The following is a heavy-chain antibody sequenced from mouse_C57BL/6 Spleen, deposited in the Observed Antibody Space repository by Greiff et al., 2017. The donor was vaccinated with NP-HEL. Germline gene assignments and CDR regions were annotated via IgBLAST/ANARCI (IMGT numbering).Heavy chain of an antibody. Sequence: VQLQQSGPELVKPGASVKLSCKASGYTFTSYDINWVKQRPGQGLEWIGWIYPRDGSTKYNEKSKGKATLTVDTDSSTAYMALLSLASEDSAVYFCARYDYGRRYYCDYWGQGTTLTVSS. CDR1: GYTFTSYD. J-gene: IGHJ2*01. V-gene: IGHV1-85*01. CDR3: ARYDYGRRYYCDY. D-gene: IGHD2-4*01. CDR2: IYPRDGST.